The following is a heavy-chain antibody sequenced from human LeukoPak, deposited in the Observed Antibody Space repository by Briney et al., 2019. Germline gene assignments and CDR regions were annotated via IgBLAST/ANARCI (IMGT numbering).Heavy chain of an antibody. J-gene: IGHJ5*02. CDR2: IFYTGST. CDR1: GGSISRTSYY. V-gene: IGHV4-39*01. CDR3: VTGYYLAPDNWFDH. D-gene: IGHD3-9*01. Sequence: SETLSLTCIVSGGSISRTSYYWGWIRQPPGKGLEWIGSIFYTGSTYYNPSLKSRVTLSVDTSNNQFSLRLTSVTAADTAMYYCVTGYYLAPDNWFDHWGQGTLVTVSS.